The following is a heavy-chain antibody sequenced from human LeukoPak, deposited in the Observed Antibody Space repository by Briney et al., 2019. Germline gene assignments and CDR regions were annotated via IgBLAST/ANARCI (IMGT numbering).Heavy chain of an antibody. CDR1: GYTFTGYY. CDR3: ARHSNYYYGMDV. CDR2: INPNSGGT. V-gene: IGHV1-2*04. Sequence: ASVKVSCKASGYTFTGYYMHWVRQAPGQGLEWMGWINPNSGGTNYAQKFRGWVTMTRDTSISTAYMELSRLRSDDTAVYYCARHSNYYYGMDVWGQGTTVTVSS. D-gene: IGHD4-11*01. J-gene: IGHJ6*02.